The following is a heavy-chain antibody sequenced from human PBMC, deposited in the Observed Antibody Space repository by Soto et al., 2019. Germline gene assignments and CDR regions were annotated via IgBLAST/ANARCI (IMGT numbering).Heavy chain of an antibody. CDR3: ARDLPPSYDSSGYSVFDI. Sequence: LSLTCSVSGGSISSYYWSWIRQSPGKGLEWIGYIYSSGSTNYNPSLKSRVTISVDTSKNQFSLKLSSVTAADTAVYYCARDLPPSYDSSGYSVFDIWGQGTMVTVSS. CDR1: GGSISSYY. V-gene: IGHV4-59*01. J-gene: IGHJ3*02. CDR2: IYSSGST. D-gene: IGHD3-22*01.